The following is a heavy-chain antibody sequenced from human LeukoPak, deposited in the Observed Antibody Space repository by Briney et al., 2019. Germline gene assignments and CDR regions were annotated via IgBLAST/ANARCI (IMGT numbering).Heavy chain of an antibody. J-gene: IGHJ4*02. CDR2: ISGSGGST. V-gene: IGHV3-23*01. CDR1: GFTFSSYA. D-gene: IGHD3-3*01. CDR3: ARGKGYYDFWSGYSCFDY. Sequence: GSLRLSCAASGFTFSSYAMSWVRQAPGKGLEWVSAISGSGGSTYYADSVKGRFTISRENAKNSLYLQMNSLRAGDTAVYYCARGKGYYDFWSGYSCFDYWGQGTLVTVSS.